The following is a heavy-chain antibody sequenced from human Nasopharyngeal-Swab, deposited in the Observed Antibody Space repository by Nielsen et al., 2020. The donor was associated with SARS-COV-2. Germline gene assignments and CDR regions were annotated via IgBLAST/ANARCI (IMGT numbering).Heavy chain of an antibody. D-gene: IGHD6-19*01. CDR2: IYPGDYDT. J-gene: IGHJ6*03. CDR1: GYSFTSYW. CDR3: ARQGAVAGYYYYYMDV. V-gene: IGHV5-51*01. Sequence: GESLKISCKGSGYSFTSYWNGWVRQMPGKGLEWMGIIYPGDYDTRYSPSFQGQVTISADKSISTAYLQWSSLKASDTAMYYCARQGAVAGYYYYYMDVWGKGTTVTVSS.